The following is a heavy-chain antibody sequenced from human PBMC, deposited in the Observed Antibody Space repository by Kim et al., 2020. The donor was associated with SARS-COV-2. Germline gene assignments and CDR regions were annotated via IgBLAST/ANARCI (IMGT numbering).Heavy chain of an antibody. Sequence: GGSLRLSCAASGFTFSSYGMHWVRQAPGKGLEWVAVISYDGSNKYYADSVKGRFTISRDNSKNTLYLQMNSLRAEDTAVYYCAKKDSSSWYQSDYFDYWGQGTLVTVSS. CDR1: GFTFSSYG. D-gene: IGHD6-13*01. J-gene: IGHJ4*02. CDR2: ISYDGSNK. CDR3: AKKDSSSWYQSDYFDY. V-gene: IGHV3-30*18.